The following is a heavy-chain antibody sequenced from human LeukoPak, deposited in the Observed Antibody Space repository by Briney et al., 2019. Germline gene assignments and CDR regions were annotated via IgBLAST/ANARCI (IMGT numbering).Heavy chain of an antibody. CDR3: VRDHQPEVPTSDNSPSA. V-gene: IGHV3-21*01. CDR2: ISSSGNYL. J-gene: IGHJ5*02. CDR1: GFTFSFYS. Sequence: GGSLRLSCAASGFTFSFYSMHWVRQSPGKGLEWVACISSSGNYLYYADSVKGRFIISRDDDKNSLHLQMNILRAEDTAVYYCVRDHQPEVPTSDNSPSAWGQGTLVTVSS. D-gene: IGHD2/OR15-2a*01.